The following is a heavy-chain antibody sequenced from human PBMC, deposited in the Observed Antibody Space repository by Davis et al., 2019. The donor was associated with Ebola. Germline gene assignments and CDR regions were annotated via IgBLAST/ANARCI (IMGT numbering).Heavy chain of an antibody. V-gene: IGHV1-2*06. CDR2: INPNSGGT. Sequence: AASVKVSCKASGYTFTGYYMHWVRQAPGQGLEWMGRINPNSGGTNYAQKFQGRVTMTRDTSISTAYMELSRLRSDDTAVYYCARVGSSVWGSYRPVDAFDIWGQGTMVTVSS. D-gene: IGHD3-16*02. CDR1: GYTFTGYY. J-gene: IGHJ3*02. CDR3: ARVGSSVWGSYRPVDAFDI.